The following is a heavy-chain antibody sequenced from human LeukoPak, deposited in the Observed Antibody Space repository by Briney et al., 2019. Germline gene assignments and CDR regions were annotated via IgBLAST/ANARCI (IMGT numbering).Heavy chain of an antibody. J-gene: IGHJ6*02. CDR2: IYPGDSDT. CDR3: ARRRYCSSTSCYKAYYYYGMDV. Sequence: GESLQISCKGSGYSFTSYWIGWARQLPGKGLEWMGIIYPGDSDTRYSPFFQGQVTISADKSISTAYLQWSSLKASDTAMYYCARRRYCSSTSCYKAYYYYGMDVWGQGTTVTVSS. CDR1: GYSFTSYW. V-gene: IGHV5-51*01. D-gene: IGHD2-2*02.